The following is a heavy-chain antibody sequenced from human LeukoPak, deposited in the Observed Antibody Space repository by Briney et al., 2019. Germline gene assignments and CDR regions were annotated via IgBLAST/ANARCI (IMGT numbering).Heavy chain of an antibody. CDR2: ISGSGGST. Sequence: GGSLRLSCAASGLTFSSYAMSWVRQAPGKGLEWVSAISGSGGSTYYADSVKGRFTISRDNSKNTLYLQMNSLRAEDTAVYYCAKSPEGDLSFDYWGQGTLVTVSS. V-gene: IGHV3-23*01. J-gene: IGHJ4*02. CDR1: GLTFSSYA. CDR3: AKSPEGDLSFDY.